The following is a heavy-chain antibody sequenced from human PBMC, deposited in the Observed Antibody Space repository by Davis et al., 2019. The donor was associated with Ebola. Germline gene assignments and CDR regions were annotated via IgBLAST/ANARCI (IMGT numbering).Heavy chain of an antibody. V-gene: IGHV3-23*01. D-gene: IGHD3-3*01. CDR2: ISGSGAST. J-gene: IGHJ3*02. CDR3: AKDKFLETWDDAFDI. Sequence: PGGSLRLSCAASGFTFSSYAMNWVRQAPGKGLEWVSGISGSGASTYYADSVKGRFTISRDNSKNTLYLQMNSLRAEDTAVYYCAKDKFLETWDDAFDIWGQGTMVTVSS. CDR1: GFTFSSYA.